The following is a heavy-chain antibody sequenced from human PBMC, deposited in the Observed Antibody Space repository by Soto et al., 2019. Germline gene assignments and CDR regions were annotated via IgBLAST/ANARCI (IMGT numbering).Heavy chain of an antibody. CDR2: IKQDGSEK. D-gene: IGHD6-6*01. V-gene: IGHV3-7*05. CDR3: ARTEEYSSSGRGYFDL. J-gene: IGHJ2*01. CDR1: GFTFSSYW. Sequence: EVQLVESGGGLVQPGGSLRLSCAASGFTFSSYWMSWVRQAPGKGLEWVANIKQDGSEKYYVDSVKGRFTISRDNAKNSMYLQMNSLRAEDTAVYYCARTEEYSSSGRGYFDLWGRGTLVTVSS.